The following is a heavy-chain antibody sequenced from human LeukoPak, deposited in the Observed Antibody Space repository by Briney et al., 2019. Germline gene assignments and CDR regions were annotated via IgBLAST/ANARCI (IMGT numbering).Heavy chain of an antibody. Sequence: ASVKVSCKASGYTFSSYGITWVRQAPGQGLEWMGRISAYNGNANCAQKVQGRVTMTTDTSTTTAYMELRSLTSDDTAVYYCARDSADCSGGGCYSAEYFQHWGQGTLVTVSS. D-gene: IGHD2-15*01. CDR3: ARDSADCSGGGCYSAEYFQH. CDR1: GYTFSSYG. CDR2: ISAYNGNA. J-gene: IGHJ1*01. V-gene: IGHV1-18*01.